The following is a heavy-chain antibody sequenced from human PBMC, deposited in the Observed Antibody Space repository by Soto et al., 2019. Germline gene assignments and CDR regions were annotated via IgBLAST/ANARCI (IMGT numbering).Heavy chain of an antibody. CDR1: GYTFTSYG. D-gene: IGHD5-18*01. J-gene: IGHJ6*02. CDR2: ISAYNGNT. CDR3: AREGTAMDLYGMDV. Sequence: VSVKVSCKASGYTFTSYGISWVRQAPGQGLEWMGWISAYNGNTNYAQKLQGRVTMATDTSTSTAYMELRSLRSDDTAVYYCAREGTAMDLYGMDVWGQGTTVTVSS. V-gene: IGHV1-18*01.